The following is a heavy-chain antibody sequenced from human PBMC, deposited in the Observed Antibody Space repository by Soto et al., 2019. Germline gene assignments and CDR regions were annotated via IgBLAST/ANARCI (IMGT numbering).Heavy chain of an antibody. CDR3: ASGTDSSGYYYASDYYYGMDV. Sequence: ASVKVSCKASGYTFTSYYMHWVRQAPGQGLEWMGKINPSGDSTSYAQKFQGRVTMTRDTSTSTVYMELSSLRSEDTAVYYCASGTDSSGYYYASDYYYGMDVWGQGTTVTVSS. D-gene: IGHD3-22*01. CDR2: INPSGDST. CDR1: GYTFTSYY. J-gene: IGHJ6*02. V-gene: IGHV1-46*01.